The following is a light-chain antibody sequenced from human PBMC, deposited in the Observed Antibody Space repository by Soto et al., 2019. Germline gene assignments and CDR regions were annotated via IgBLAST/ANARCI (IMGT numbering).Light chain of an antibody. CDR3: RQYNNWPLG. Sequence: EIVMTQSPPTLSVSPAERATLSSRASQSVNSDLAWYQQKPRQAPRVLIHDASTRATGIPVRFSGSGYGTEFTLTVSSLQSEDFAIYWWRQYNNWPLGFGGGAKVEIK. J-gene: IGKJ4*01. V-gene: IGKV3-15*01. CDR2: DAS. CDR1: QSVNSD.